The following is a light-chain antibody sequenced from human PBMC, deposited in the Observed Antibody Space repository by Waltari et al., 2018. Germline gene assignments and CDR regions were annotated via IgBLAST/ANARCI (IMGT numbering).Light chain of an antibody. J-gene: IGLJ2*01. CDR2: VNN. V-gene: IGLV1-51*01. Sequence: QSVLPQPPSVSAAPGPKGTLPCSGSSANIGHNYVSWYQQFPGTAPKLPIYVNNKRPSGIPDRFSGSKSGTSVTLGITGLQTGDEADYYCGTWDSSLSAGVFGGGTKLTVL. CDR1: SANIGHNY. CDR3: GTWDSSLSAGV.